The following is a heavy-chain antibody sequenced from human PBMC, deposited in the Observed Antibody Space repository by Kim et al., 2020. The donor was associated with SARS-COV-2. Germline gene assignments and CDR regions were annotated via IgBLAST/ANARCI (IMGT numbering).Heavy chain of an antibody. Sequence: SETLSLTCTVSGGSISSGGYYWSWIRQHPGKGLEWIGYIYYSGSTYYNPSLKSRVTISVDTSKNQFSLKLSSVTAADTAVYYCARGFQGSSWYTKFSSEYYFDYWGQGTLVTVSS. CDR1: GGSISSGGYY. J-gene: IGHJ4*02. V-gene: IGHV4-31*03. CDR2: IYYSGST. CDR3: ARGFQGSSWYTKFSSEYYFDY. D-gene: IGHD6-13*01.